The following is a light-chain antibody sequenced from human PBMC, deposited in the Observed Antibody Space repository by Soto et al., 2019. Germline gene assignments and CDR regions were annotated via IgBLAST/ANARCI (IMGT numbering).Light chain of an antibody. Sequence: DIVLTQSPASLALSLGDRATIYCKSSQSLFNSFTNKNCLAWYKQKPGQPPKLLISWASTRESGVPDRFSGSGSGTDFTLTISSLQAEDVAVYYCQQHYFTPITFGGGTKVEI. V-gene: IGKV4-1*01. CDR1: QSLFNSFTNKNC. J-gene: IGKJ4*01. CDR3: QQHYFTPIT. CDR2: WAS.